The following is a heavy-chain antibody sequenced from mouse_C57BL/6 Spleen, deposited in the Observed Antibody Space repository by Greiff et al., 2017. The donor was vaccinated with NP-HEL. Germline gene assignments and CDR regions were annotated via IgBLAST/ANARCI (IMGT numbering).Heavy chain of an antibody. Sequence: QVQLQQSGAELVRPGTSVKMSCKASGYTFTNYWIGWAKQRPGHGLEWIGDIYPGGGYTNYNEKFKGKATLTADKSSSTAYMQFSSLTSEDSAIYYCARGLTGTEGYFDVWGTGTTVTVSS. CDR3: ARGLTGTEGYFDV. V-gene: IGHV1-63*01. D-gene: IGHD4-1*01. CDR2: IYPGGGYT. CDR1: GYTFTNYW. J-gene: IGHJ1*03.